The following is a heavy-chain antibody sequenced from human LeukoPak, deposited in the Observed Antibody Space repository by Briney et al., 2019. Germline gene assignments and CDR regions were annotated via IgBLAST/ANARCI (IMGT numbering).Heavy chain of an antibody. CDR2: ISGSGGST. CDR3: AKRRGLELTYYYHMDV. Sequence: GGSLRLSCAASGFTFSSYAMNRVRQVPGKGLEWVSAISGSGGSTYYADSVNGRFTISRDNSKNTLYLQMNSLRADDTAVYYCAKRRGLELTYYYHMDVWGKGTTVTVSS. V-gene: IGHV3-23*01. CDR1: GFTFSSYA. J-gene: IGHJ6*03. D-gene: IGHD1-7*01.